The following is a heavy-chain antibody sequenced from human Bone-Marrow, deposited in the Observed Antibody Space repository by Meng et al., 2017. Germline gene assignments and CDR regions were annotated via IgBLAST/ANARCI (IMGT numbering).Heavy chain of an antibody. D-gene: IGHD2/OR15-2a*01. CDR1: GYTFPNFY. Sequence: QVHLVQSGAEVKKPGASVKVSCKASGYTFPNFYIHWVRKATGQGREWMGRINPNSGDTNYAQSFQGRVTMTRDTSISTAYMDLSRLRSDDTAVYYCQTLSLSVWGQGTLATFPS. V-gene: IGHV1-2*06. CDR3: QTLSLSV. CDR2: INPNSGDT. J-gene: IGHJ4*02.